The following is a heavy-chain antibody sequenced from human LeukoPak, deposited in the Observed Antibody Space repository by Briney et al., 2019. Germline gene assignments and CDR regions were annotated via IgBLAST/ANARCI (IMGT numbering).Heavy chain of an antibody. J-gene: IGHJ4*02. V-gene: IGHV3-53*01. CDR2: IYSGGST. D-gene: IGHD1-26*01. CDR3: ARGRPDSGSYLFDY. CDR1: GFTVSSNY. Sequence: GGSLRLSCAASGFTVSSNYMSWVRQAPGKGLEWVSVIYSGGSTYYADSVKGRFTISRDNAKNSLYLQMNSLRAEDTAVYYCARGRPDSGSYLFDYWGQGTLVTVSS.